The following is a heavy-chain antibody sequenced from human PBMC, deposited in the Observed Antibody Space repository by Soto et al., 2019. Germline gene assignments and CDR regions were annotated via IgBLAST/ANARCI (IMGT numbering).Heavy chain of an antibody. CDR2: ISYDGSNK. V-gene: IGHV3-30*18. CDR3: AKDRHFVVVTALDY. J-gene: IGHJ4*02. CDR1: GFTFSSYG. Sequence: QVQLVESGGGVVQPGRSLRLSCAASGFTFSSYGMHWVRQAPGKGLEWVAVISYDGSNKYYADSVKGRFTISRDNSKNTRYLQRNSLRAEDTAVYYCAKDRHFVVVTALDYWGKGTLVTVSS. D-gene: IGHD2-21*02.